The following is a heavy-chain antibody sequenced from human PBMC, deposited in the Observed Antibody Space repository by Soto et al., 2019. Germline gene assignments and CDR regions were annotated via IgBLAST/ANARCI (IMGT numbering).Heavy chain of an antibody. Sequence: SETLSLTCAVSNYSISSGYYWGWLRQPPGKGLEWIGSIYHSGTTYYNPSLKSRVTISLDTSTNQFSLKVSSVTAADTAVYYCVRSLLTSSWCAGYWGQGTLVTVSS. V-gene: IGHV4-38-2*01. CDR2: IYHSGTT. CDR1: NYSISSGYY. J-gene: IGHJ4*02. D-gene: IGHD6-13*01. CDR3: VRSLLTSSWCAGY.